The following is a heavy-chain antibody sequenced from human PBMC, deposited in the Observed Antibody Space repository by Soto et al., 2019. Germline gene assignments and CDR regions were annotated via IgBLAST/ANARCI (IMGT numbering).Heavy chain of an antibody. D-gene: IGHD2-2*01. Sequence: GGSLRLSCAASGFTFSSYAMSWVRQAPGKGLEWVSAISGSGGSTYYADSVKGRFTISRDNSKNTLYLQMNSLRAEDTAVYYCAKSEIVVVPAAITYYFDYWGQGTLVTVSS. J-gene: IGHJ4*02. CDR2: ISGSGGST. V-gene: IGHV3-23*01. CDR3: AKSEIVVVPAAITYYFDY. CDR1: GFTFSSYA.